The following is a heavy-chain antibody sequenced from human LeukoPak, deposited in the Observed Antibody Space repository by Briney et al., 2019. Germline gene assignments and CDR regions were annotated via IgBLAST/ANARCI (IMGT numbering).Heavy chain of an antibody. V-gene: IGHV1-18*01. CDR3: ARDRQRITIFGVVINWFDP. D-gene: IGHD3-3*01. CDR2: ISAYNGNT. J-gene: IGHJ5*02. CDR1: GYTFTSYG. Sequence: ASVKVSCKASGYTFTSYGISWVRQAPGQGLEWMGWISAYNGNTNYAQKLQGRVTMTTDTSTSTAYMELRSLRSDDTAVYYCARDRQRITIFGVVINWFDPWGQGTLVTVSS.